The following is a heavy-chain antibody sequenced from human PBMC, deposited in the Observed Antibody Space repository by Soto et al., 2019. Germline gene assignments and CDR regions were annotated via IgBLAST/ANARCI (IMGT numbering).Heavy chain of an antibody. Sequence: ASVKVSCKASGYTFTSYGISWVRQAPGQGLEWMGWISAYNGNTNYAQKLQGRVTMTTDTSTSTAYMELRSLRSDDTAVYYCARIPEGYDFWSGYSHRRYYYSYMDVWGKGTTVTVSS. CDR2: ISAYNGNT. J-gene: IGHJ6*03. D-gene: IGHD3-3*01. V-gene: IGHV1-18*01. CDR1: GYTFTSYG. CDR3: ARIPEGYDFWSGYSHRRYYYSYMDV.